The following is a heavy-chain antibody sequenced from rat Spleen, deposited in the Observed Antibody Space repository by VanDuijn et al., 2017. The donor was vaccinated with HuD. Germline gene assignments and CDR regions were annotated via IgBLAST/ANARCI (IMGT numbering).Heavy chain of an antibody. CDR3: TRQTGSLFDY. V-gene: IGHV5S13*01. D-gene: IGHD5-1*01. J-gene: IGHJ2*01. CDR2: ITTSGGNT. CDR1: GFTFSNYG. Sequence: EVQLVESGGGLVQPGRSLKLSCAASGFTFSNYGMAWVRQAPTKGLEWVASITTSGGNTYYRDSVKGRFTISRDNAKNTLYLQMNSLRSEDTATYYCTRQTGSLFDYWGQGVMVTVSS.